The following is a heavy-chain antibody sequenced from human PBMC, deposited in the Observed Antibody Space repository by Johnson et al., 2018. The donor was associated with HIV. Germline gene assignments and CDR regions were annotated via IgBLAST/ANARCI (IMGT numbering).Heavy chain of an antibody. CDR2: IKSKTDGGTT. J-gene: IGHJ3*01. CDR3: TTDLPYCSGHDCYNAFDL. V-gene: IGHV3-15*01. Sequence: EVQLVESGGGLVKPGGSLRLSCAASGFTFSNAWMSWVRKAPGKGLEWVGRIKSKTDGGTTDYAAPVKGRFTISRDDSKNTLYLQMNSLKTEDTAVYYCTTDLPYCSGHDCYNAFDLWGQGTTVIVSS. CDR1: GFTFSNAW. D-gene: IGHD2-15*01.